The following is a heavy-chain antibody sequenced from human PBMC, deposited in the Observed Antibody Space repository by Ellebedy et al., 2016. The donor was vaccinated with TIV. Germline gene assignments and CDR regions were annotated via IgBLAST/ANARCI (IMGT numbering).Heavy chain of an antibody. V-gene: IGHV1-69*08. CDR1: GGTFSTYT. CDR2: ILPILDKT. J-gene: IGHJ4*02. CDR3: ARATTHSGSYWPLGY. Sequence: AASVKVSCKVSGGTFSTYTITWVRQAPGQGLAWMGRILPILDKTKYAQTFQGRVTFPADTSTYTAYTELSSLRCEETAIYYCARATTHSGSYWPLGYWGQGTLVTVSS. D-gene: IGHD1-26*01.